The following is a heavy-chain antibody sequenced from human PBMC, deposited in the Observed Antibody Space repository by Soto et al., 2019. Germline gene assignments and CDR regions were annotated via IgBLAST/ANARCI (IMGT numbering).Heavy chain of an antibody. CDR3: ARTGYCTNVVFGNGLLWFGELLGFYYYMDV. D-gene: IGHD3-10*01. CDR1: GGSISSGGYY. CDR2: IYYSGST. V-gene: IGHV4-31*03. J-gene: IGHJ6*03. Sequence: SETLSLTCTVSGGSISSGGYYWSWIRQHPGKGLEWIGYIYYSGSTYYNPSLKSRVTISVDTSKNQFSLKLSSVTAADTAVYYCARTGYCTNVVFGNGLLWFGELLGFYYYMDVWGKGTTVTVSS.